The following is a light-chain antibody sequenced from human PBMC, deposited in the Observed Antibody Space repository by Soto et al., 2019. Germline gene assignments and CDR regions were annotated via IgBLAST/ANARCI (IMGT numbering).Light chain of an antibody. V-gene: IGKV1-27*01. CDR3: QKHNSAPFT. CDR2: AAS. CDR1: QGISNY. Sequence: DIQMTQSPASLSASVGVRVTITCRASQGISNYLAWYQQKPGKVPKLLIYAASTLQSGVPSRFSGSGSGTDYTHPISSLQPEDVATYYSQKHNSAPFTFGPGTKLDIK. J-gene: IGKJ3*01.